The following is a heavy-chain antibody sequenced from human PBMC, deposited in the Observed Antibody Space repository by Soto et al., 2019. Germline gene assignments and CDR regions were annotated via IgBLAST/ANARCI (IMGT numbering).Heavy chain of an antibody. CDR1: GLGFGKNA. CDR3: ARLEAGVKLDY. V-gene: IGHV1-3*01. J-gene: IGHJ4*02. Sequence: VSWKTSGLGFGKNARNLLREAPGQRREWMGWINVGTDKKKYSEKFQGRVTITTDTSASTAYMELTSLGSEDTAVYYCARLEAGVKLDYWGQGTPVTVSS. CDR2: INVGTDKK.